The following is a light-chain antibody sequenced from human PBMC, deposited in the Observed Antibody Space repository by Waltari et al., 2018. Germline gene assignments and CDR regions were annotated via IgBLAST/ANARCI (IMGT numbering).Light chain of an antibody. Sequence: SALPQPASVSGSPGQSIPISCPAPRPDSSLFDYVSWYQQRPGNVPRLMIFDVVKRPSGVSNRFSGSMSGYTATLTISGLQAEDEADYYCCSYTSSDTYVFGSGTTVTVL. J-gene: IGLJ1*01. CDR3: CSYTSSDTYV. V-gene: IGLV2-14*03. CDR2: DVV. CDR1: RPDSSLFDY.